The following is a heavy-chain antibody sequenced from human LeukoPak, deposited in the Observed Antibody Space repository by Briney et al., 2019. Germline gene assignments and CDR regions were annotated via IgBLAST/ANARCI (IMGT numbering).Heavy chain of an antibody. CDR1: GGSISSYY. CDR2: IYTSGST. J-gene: IGHJ3*02. V-gene: IGHV4-4*07. CDR3: ARDRANYYDSSGYPDAFDI. D-gene: IGHD3-22*01. Sequence: PSETLSLTCTVSGGSISSYYWSWIRQPAGKGLEWIGRIYTSGSTNYNPSLKSRVTMSVDTSKNQFSLKLISVTAADTAVYYCARDRANYYDSSGYPDAFDIWGQGTMVTVSS.